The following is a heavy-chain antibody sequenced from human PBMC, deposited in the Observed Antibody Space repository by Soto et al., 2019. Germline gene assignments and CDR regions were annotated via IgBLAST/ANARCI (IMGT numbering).Heavy chain of an antibody. J-gene: IGHJ3*02. Sequence: GGSLRLSCAASGFTFSSYAMTWVRQAPGKGLEWVSAISGSGGSTYYADSVKGRFTISRDNSKNTLYLQMNSLRAEDTAVYYCAKIPHSSSWYLDAFDIWGQGTMVTVSS. D-gene: IGHD6-13*01. CDR1: GFTFSSYA. CDR2: ISGSGGST. V-gene: IGHV3-23*01. CDR3: AKIPHSSSWYLDAFDI.